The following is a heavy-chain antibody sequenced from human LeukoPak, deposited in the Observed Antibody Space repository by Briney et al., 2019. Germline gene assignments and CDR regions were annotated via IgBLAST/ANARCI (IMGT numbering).Heavy chain of an antibody. CDR2: ISGSGGST. V-gene: IGHV3-23*01. CDR3: TTGGNVFVAGTRAFDL. CDR1: GFTFSSYA. D-gene: IGHD6-19*01. J-gene: IGHJ3*01. Sequence: GGSLRLSCAASGFTFSSYAMSRVRQAPGKGLEWVSAISGSGGSTYYADSVKGRFTISRDNSKNTLYLQMNSLRAEDTAVYYCTTGGNVFVAGTRAFDLWGQGTMVTVSS.